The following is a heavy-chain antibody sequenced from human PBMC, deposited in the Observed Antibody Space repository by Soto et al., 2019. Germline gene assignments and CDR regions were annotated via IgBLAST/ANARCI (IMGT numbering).Heavy chain of an antibody. CDR1: GGSFSGYY. CDR3: ARPITVAHAFDI. CDR2: INHSGST. J-gene: IGHJ3*02. D-gene: IGHD4-17*01. Sequence: QVQLQQWGAGLLKHSETLSLTCAVYGGSFSGYYWSWIRQPPGKGLEWIGEINHSGSTNYNPSLKSRVTISVDTSKNQFSLKLSSVTAADTAVYYCARPITVAHAFDIWGQGTMVTVSS. V-gene: IGHV4-34*01.